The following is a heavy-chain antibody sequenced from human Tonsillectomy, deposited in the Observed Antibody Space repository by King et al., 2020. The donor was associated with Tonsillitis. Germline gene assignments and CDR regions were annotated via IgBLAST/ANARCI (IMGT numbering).Heavy chain of an antibody. CDR3: ARDCSVGSCSPYYYGMDV. CDR2: ISSSSSYI. CDR1: GFTFSSYS. D-gene: IGHD2-15*01. V-gene: IGHV3-21*01. J-gene: IGHJ6*02. Sequence: VQLVESGGGLVKPGGSLRLSCAASGFTFSSYSMNWVRQSPGKGLEWVSSISSSSSYIYYADSVKGRFAISRDNAKHSLYLQMNSLRAEETAVYYCARDCSVGSCSPYYYGMDVWGQGTTVTVSS.